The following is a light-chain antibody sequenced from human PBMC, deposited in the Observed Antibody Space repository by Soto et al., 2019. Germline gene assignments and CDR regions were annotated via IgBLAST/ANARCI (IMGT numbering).Light chain of an antibody. CDR1: QGISSF. CDR3: QQVNSYPLT. CDR2: AAS. J-gene: IGKJ4*01. Sequence: DIQLTQSPSFLSASIGDRVTITCRASQGISSFLAWYQQKPGKAPKLLISAASTLQSGVPSRFSGSASGTEFTLTISSLQPEDFATYYCQQVNSYPLTFGGGTRWIS. V-gene: IGKV1-9*01.